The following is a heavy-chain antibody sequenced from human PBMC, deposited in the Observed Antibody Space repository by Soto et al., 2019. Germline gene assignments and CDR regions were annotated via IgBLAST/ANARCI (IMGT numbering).Heavy chain of an antibody. Sequence: SGPRVVNPAQTLTLTCSFSGFSLSNSGMCVSWIRQPPGKALEWLALIDWDDDKYYSTSLKTRLTISKDTSKNQVALTMTNMDPVDTATYYCARIPGIYYGSGTPVYYYYGMDVWGQGTTVTVSS. V-gene: IGHV2-70*01. CDR2: IDWDDDK. CDR1: GFSLSNSGMC. CDR3: ARIPGIYYGSGTPVYYYYGMDV. J-gene: IGHJ6*02. D-gene: IGHD3-10*01.